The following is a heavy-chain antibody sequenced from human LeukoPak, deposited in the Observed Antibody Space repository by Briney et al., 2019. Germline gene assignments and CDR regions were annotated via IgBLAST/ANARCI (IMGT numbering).Heavy chain of an antibody. CDR3: ARLPFRSGWDLDY. V-gene: IGHV3-66*01. D-gene: IGHD6-19*01. CDR1: GFTVSSNH. CDR2: FYSGGST. Sequence: PGGSLRLSCAASGFTVSSNHMSWVRQAPGKGLEWVSVFYSGGSTYYADSVKGRFTISRDNSKNTMYLQMNSLRAEDTAVYYCARLPFRSGWDLDYWGQGTLVTVSS. J-gene: IGHJ4*02.